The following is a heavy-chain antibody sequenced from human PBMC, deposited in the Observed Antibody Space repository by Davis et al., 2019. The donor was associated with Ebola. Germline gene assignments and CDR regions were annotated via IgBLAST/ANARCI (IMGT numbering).Heavy chain of an antibody. J-gene: IGHJ6*04. V-gene: IGHV6-1*01. CDR3: ARGWLRRGMDV. Sequence: PSETLSLTCAISGDSVSGSNGAWNWVRQSPSRGLEWLGRTYYTSKWFNDYAVSVKGRITVNADTSKNQFSLQLDSVTPEDTALYYCARGWLRRGMDVWGEGTTVTVSS. D-gene: IGHD5-18*01. CDR2: TYYTSKWFN. CDR1: GDSVSGSNGA.